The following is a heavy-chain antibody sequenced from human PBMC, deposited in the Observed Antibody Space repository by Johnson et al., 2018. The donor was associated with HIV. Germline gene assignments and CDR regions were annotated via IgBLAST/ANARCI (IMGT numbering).Heavy chain of an antibody. CDR2: IRYDGSNK. D-gene: IGHD6-19*01. Sequence: QVQLVESGGGVVQPGGSLRLSCAASGFTFSSYGMHWVRQAPGKGLEWVAFIRYDGSNKYYADSVKGRFTISRDNSKNTLYLQMNSLRAEDTAVYYFEREPGLVAALDYWGQGTMVTVSS. J-gene: IGHJ3*01. CDR1: GFTFSSYG. V-gene: IGHV3-30*02. CDR3: EREPGLVAALDY.